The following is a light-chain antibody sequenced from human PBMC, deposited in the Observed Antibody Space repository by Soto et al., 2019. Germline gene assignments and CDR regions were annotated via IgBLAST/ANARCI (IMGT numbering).Light chain of an antibody. CDR3: QQRSNWPPT. Sequence: EIVLTQSPATLSLSPGERATLSCRASQSVSSYLAWYQQKPGQAPRLLIYDASTRATGIPARFSGSGSGTDFTLTITSXEPEDFAVYYCQQRSNWPPTFGQGTKVDIK. CDR2: DAS. V-gene: IGKV3-11*01. J-gene: IGKJ1*01. CDR1: QSVSSY.